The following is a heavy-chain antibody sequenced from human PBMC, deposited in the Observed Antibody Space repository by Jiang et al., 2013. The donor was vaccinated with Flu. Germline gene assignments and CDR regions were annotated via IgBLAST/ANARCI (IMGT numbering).Heavy chain of an antibody. CDR2: IYPSDSYT. CDR3: ARRAYSSPPGPLVFDP. V-gene: IGHV5-10-1*03. CDR1: GYSFTSYW. D-gene: IGHD6-13*01. Sequence: VQLVESGAEVKKPGESLRISCKGSGYSFTSYWISWVRQMPGKGLEWMGRIYPSDSYTNYSPSFQGHVTISADKSISTAYLQWSSLKASDTAMYYCARRAYSSPPGPLVFDPWGQGTLVTVS. J-gene: IGHJ5*02.